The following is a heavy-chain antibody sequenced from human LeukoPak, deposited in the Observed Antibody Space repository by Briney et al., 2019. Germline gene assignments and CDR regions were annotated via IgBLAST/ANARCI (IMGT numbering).Heavy chain of an antibody. CDR2: INSSGGST. J-gene: IGHJ4*02. CDR1: GYTFTSYF. Sequence: GASVKVSCKASGYTFTSYFIHWVRQAPGQGLEWMGIINSSGGSTIYAQKFQGRVTMTRDKSTSTVYMEVSSLRSEDTAVYYCAREPRSQGLDYWGQGTLVTVSS. V-gene: IGHV1-46*01. CDR3: AREPRSQGLDY.